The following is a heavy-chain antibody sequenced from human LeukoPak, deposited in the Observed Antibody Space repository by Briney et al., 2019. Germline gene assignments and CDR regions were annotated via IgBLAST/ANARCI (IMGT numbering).Heavy chain of an antibody. J-gene: IGHJ4*02. CDR3: ARASWVSSTDAVR. Sequence: GGSLRLSCAASGLSFSSFAMSWVRQGPARGLEWVSSIRGSGETFYADSVKGRFTLSSDSSRNTVYFQLNNLRVEDTAIYYCARASWVSSTDAVRWGQGTLVTVSS. CDR1: GLSFSSFA. V-gene: IGHV3-23*01. CDR2: IRGSGET. D-gene: IGHD3-16*01.